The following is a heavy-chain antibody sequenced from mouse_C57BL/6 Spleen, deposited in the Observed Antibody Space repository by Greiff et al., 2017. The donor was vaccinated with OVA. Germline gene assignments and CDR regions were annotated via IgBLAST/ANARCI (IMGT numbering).Heavy chain of an antibody. D-gene: IGHD2-12*01. Sequence: QVQLQQPGAELVRPGTSVKLSCKASGYTFTSYWMHWEKQRPGQGLEWIGVIDPSDSYTNYNQKFKGKATLTVDTSSSTAYMQLSSLTSEDSSVYYCARETVIYFDYWGQGTTLTVSS. V-gene: IGHV1-59*01. CDR2: IDPSDSYT. CDR3: ARETVIYFDY. J-gene: IGHJ2*01. CDR1: GYTFTSYW.